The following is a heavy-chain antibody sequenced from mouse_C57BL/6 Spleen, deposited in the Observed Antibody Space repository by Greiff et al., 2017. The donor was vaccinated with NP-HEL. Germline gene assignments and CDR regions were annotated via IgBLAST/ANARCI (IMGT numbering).Heavy chain of an antibody. J-gene: IGHJ3*01. CDR2: INPNNGGT. D-gene: IGHD2-4*01. CDR1: GYTFTDYN. CDR3: ARQDGYDYDAWFAY. V-gene: IGHV1-18*01. Sequence: EVQLQQSGPELVKPGASVKIPCKASGYTFTDYNMDWVKQSHGKSLEWIGDINPNNGGTIYNQKFKGKATLTVDKSSSTAYMELRSLTSEDTAVYYCARQDGYDYDAWFAYWGQGTLVTVSA.